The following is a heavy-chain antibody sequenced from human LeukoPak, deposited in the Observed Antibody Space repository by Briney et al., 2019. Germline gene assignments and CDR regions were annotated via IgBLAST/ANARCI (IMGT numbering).Heavy chain of an antibody. CDR3: ARGDGYNYYYYYYMDV. Sequence: SQTLSLTCTVSGGSISSGSYYWSWIRQPAGKGLEWIGRIYTSGSTNYNPSLKIRVTISVDTSKNQFSLKLSSVTAADTAVYYCARGDGYNYYYYYYMDVWGKGTTVTVSS. CDR2: IYTSGST. V-gene: IGHV4-61*02. J-gene: IGHJ6*03. CDR1: GGSISSGSYY. D-gene: IGHD5-24*01.